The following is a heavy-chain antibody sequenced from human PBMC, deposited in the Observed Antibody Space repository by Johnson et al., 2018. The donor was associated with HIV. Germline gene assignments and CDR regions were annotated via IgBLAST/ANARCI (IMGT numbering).Heavy chain of an antibody. CDR3: ARDLTNWGVGDAFDI. J-gene: IGHJ3*02. CDR2: ISYDGSNK. Sequence: QVQLVESGGGSVQPGGSLRLSCAASGFTFSSYAMHWVRQAPGKGLEWVAVISYDGSNKYYADSVKGRFTISRDNSKNTLYLQMNSLRAEDTAVYYCARDLTNWGVGDAFDIWGQGTMVTVSS. V-gene: IGHV3-30-3*01. CDR1: GFTFSSYA. D-gene: IGHD7-27*01.